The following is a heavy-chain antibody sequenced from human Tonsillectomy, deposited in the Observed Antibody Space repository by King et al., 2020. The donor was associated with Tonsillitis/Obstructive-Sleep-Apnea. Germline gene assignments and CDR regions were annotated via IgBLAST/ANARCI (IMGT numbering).Heavy chain of an antibody. D-gene: IGHD4-23*01. Sequence: VQLVESGGGVVQPGRSLRLSCAASGFTFSSYAMHWVRQAPGKGLEWVAVISFDGSNKYYTESVKGRFTISRDNSKNTLYLQINSLRAEDTAVYYFARAGSYGGNFIFDYWGQGTLVTVSS. CDR2: ISFDGSNK. V-gene: IGHV3-30*04. J-gene: IGHJ4*02. CDR1: GFTFSSYA. CDR3: ARAGSYGGNFIFDY.